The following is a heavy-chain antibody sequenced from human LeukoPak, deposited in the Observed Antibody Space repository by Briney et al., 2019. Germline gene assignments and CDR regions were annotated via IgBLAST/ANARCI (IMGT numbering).Heavy chain of an antibody. D-gene: IGHD3-22*01. CDR2: IIPIFGTA. CDR1: GGTFSSYA. V-gene: IGHV1-69*01. CDR3: AREPYYYDSSGYLNYYYYGMDV. J-gene: IGHJ6*02. Sequence: SVKVSCKASGGTFSSYAISWVRQAPGQGLEWMGGIIPIFGTANYAQKFQGRVTVTADESTSTAYMELSSLRSEDTAVYYCAREPYYYDSSGYLNYYYYGMDVWGQGTTVTVSS.